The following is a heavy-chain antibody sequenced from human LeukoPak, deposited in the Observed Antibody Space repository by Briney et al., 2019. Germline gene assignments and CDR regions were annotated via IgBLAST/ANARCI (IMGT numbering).Heavy chain of an antibody. J-gene: IGHJ4*02. V-gene: IGHV3-7*02. CDR2: MNQDGSEK. D-gene: IGHD5-18*01. CDR1: GFTFSTYW. Sequence: GGSLRLSCAASGFTFSTYWMTWVRQAPGKGLEWVANMNQDGSEKNYVDSVKGRFTISRDNDKSSLYLQMNSLRAEDTAVYYGGRSARDSEYTNMDHWGQGTLVTVSS. CDR3: GRSARDSEYTNMDH.